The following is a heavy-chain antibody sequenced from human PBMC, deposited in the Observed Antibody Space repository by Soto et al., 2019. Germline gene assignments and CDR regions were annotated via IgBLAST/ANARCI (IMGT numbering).Heavy chain of an antibody. CDR1: GGSFSGYY. Sequence: QVQLQQWGAGLLKPSETLSLTCAVYGGSFSGYYRSWIRQPPGKGLEWIGEINHSGSTNYNPSLKSRVTISVDTSKNQFSLKLSSVTAADTAVYYCARGRGIAVARRWFDPWGQGTLVTVSS. CDR2: INHSGST. V-gene: IGHV4-34*01. D-gene: IGHD6-19*01. CDR3: ARGRGIAVARRWFDP. J-gene: IGHJ5*02.